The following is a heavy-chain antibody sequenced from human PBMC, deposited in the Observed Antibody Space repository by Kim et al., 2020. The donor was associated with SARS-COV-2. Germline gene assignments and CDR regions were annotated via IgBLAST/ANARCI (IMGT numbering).Heavy chain of an antibody. J-gene: IGHJ5*02. V-gene: IGHV4-34*01. Sequence: SETLSLTCAVYGGSFSGYYWSWIRQPPGKGLEWIGGINHSGSTNYNPSLKSRVTISVDTSKNQFSLKLSSVTAADTAVYYCARGLGYSSGNNWFDPWGQGTLVTVSS. CDR3: ARGLGYSSGNNWFDP. D-gene: IGHD6-19*01. CDR1: GGSFSGYY. CDR2: INHSGST.